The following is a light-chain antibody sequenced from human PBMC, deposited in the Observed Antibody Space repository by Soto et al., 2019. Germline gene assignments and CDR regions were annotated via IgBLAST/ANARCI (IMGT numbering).Light chain of an antibody. CDR2: EVS. V-gene: IGLV2-8*01. CDR3: AVWDNSMTAWV. Sequence: QSALTQPPSASGSPGQSVTISCTGTSSDVGGYKYVSWYQQHPGKVPKLMIYEVSKRPSGVPDRFSGSKSGNTASLTVSGLQAEDEADYYCAVWDNSMTAWVFGGGTKLTVL. J-gene: IGLJ3*02. CDR1: SSDVGGYKY.